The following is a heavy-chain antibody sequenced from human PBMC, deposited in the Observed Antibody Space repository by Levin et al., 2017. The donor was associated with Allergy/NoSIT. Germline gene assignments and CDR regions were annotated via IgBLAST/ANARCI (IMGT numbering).Heavy chain of an antibody. D-gene: IGHD2-2*02. CDR3: ASSNQCSSTSCYRQRTAPNWFDP. CDR2: IYYSGST. CDR1: GGSISSSSYY. J-gene: IGHJ5*02. V-gene: IGHV4-39*01. Sequence: PSETLSLTCTVFGGSISSSSYYWGWIRQPPGKGLEWIGSIYYSGSTHYNPSLKSRVTISVDTSKNQFSLKLSSVTAAATAVYYCASSNQCSSTSCYRQRTAPNWFDPWGQGTLVTVSA.